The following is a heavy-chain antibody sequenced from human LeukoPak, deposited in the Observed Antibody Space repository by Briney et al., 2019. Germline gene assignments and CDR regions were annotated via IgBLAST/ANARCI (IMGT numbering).Heavy chain of an antibody. CDR1: GFTFSSYA. Sequence: PGGSLRLSCAASGFTFSSYAMHWVPQAPGKGLEWVAVISYDGSNKYYADSVKGRFTISRDNSKNTLYLQMNSLRAEDTAVYYCARDRYSGSLDYRGQGTLVTVSS. J-gene: IGHJ4*02. D-gene: IGHD1-26*01. CDR3: ARDRYSGSLDY. V-gene: IGHV3-30-3*01. CDR2: ISYDGSNK.